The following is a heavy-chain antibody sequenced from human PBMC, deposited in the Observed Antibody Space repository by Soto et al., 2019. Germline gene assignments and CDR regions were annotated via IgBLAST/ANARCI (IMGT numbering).Heavy chain of an antibody. CDR3: ARGYDSSGYPYYYYGMDV. CDR2: ISGSGGST. Sequence: GGSLRLSCAASGFTFSSYAMSWVRQAPGKGLEWVSAISGSGGSTYYADSVKGRFTISRDNSKNTLYLQMNSLRAEDTAVYYCARGYDSSGYPYYYYGMDVWGQGTTVTVSS. J-gene: IGHJ6*02. D-gene: IGHD3-22*01. V-gene: IGHV3-23*01. CDR1: GFTFSSYA.